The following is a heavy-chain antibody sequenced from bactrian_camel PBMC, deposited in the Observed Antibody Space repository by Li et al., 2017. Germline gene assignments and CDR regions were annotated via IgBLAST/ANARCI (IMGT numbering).Heavy chain of an antibody. Sequence: HVQLVESGGGSVQAGGSLKLSCAVSGYIFGRCGMAWHRQAPGNQREALGTINSFDSTDYADSMKGRFMLSRDAAKHTVYLQMNSLKPGDTAMYYCAATGDRVCGLLLRYFHYWGQGTQVTVS. CDR3: AATGDRVCGLLLRYFHY. CDR2: INSFDST. V-gene: IGHV3S53*01. J-gene: IGHJ4*01. CDR1: GYIFGRCG. D-gene: IGHD3*01.